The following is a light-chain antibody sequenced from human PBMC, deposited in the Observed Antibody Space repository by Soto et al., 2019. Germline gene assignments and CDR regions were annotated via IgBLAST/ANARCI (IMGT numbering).Light chain of an antibody. CDR1: SSDVGAYTY. CDR3: SSYTTSNTLV. CDR2: EVS. V-gene: IGLV2-14*01. J-gene: IGLJ2*01. Sequence: QSALTQPASVSGSPGQSITISCTGSSSDVGAYTYVSWYQQHPGKAPKLMIFEVSDRPSGVSNRFSGSKSGNTASLTISGLQXXXEAXYYCSSYTTSNTLVFGGGTKLTVL.